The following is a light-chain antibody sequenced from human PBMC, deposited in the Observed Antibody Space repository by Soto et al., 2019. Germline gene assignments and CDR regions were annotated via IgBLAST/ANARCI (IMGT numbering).Light chain of an antibody. Sequence: DIQMTQSASSVYDSVGYRVSITCLASQDINKWLAWYQQKPGLAPNLLIYTASTLQRGVPSRFSGSGSGTDFTLTISSLHPEDLATYYCQQGKDSPLTCGGWTKADI. CDR2: TAS. J-gene: IGKJ4*01. V-gene: IGKV1-12*01. CDR3: QQGKDSPLT. CDR1: QDINKW.